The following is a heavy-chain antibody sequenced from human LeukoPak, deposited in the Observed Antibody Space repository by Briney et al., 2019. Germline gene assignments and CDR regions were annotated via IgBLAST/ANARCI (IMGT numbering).Heavy chain of an antibody. Sequence: GGSLRLSCAASGFIFSNHWIHWVRQAPGKGLMWVSRINADGSNTRYADAVKGRFTTTRDNAKNTLYLQMNSLRAEDTAVYYCTILTGYWVGDDYWGQGTLVTVSS. J-gene: IGHJ4*02. V-gene: IGHV3-74*01. CDR3: TILTGYWVGDDY. CDR1: GFIFSNHW. CDR2: INADGSNT. D-gene: IGHD3-9*01.